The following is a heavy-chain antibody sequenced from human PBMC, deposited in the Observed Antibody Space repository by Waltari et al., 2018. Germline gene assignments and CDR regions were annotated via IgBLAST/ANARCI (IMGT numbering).Heavy chain of an antibody. Sequence: EVQLVESGGGLVQPGGSLRLSCAASGFTFSSYWMIWVRQAPGKGLEWVANIKQEGSEKYYVDSVKGRFTISRDNAKNSLYLQMNSLRAEDTAVYYCARDKGDRDYFDYWGQGTLVTVSS. CDR1: GFTFSSYW. CDR3: ARDKGDRDYFDY. V-gene: IGHV3-7*01. CDR2: IKQEGSEK. D-gene: IGHD2-21*02. J-gene: IGHJ4*02.